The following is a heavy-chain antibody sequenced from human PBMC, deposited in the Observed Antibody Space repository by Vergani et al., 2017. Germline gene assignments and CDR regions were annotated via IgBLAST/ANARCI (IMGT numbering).Heavy chain of an antibody. D-gene: IGHD3-10*01. CDR2: INPNSGGT. J-gene: IGHJ4*02. CDR3: ARGHLTSDGAFFDY. Sequence: QVQLVQSGAEVKKPGASVKVSCKASGYTFTGYYMHWVRQAPGQGLEWMGWINPNSGGTNYAQKFQGRVTMTADKSTSTAYMELSSLRSEDTAVYYCARGHLTSDGAFFDYWGQGTLVTVSS. CDR1: GYTFTGYY. V-gene: IGHV1-2*02.